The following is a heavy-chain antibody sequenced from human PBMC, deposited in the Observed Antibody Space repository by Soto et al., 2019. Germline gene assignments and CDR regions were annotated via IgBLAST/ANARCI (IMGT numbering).Heavy chain of an antibody. CDR1: GYTFTSYA. D-gene: IGHD2-2*01. V-gene: IGHV1-8*02. CDR3: AKSPCSSTSCSKLGFDY. CDR2: MNPNSGNT. J-gene: IGHJ4*02. Sequence: ASVKVSCKACGYTFTSYAMHWVRQAPGQRLEWMGWMNPNSGNTGYAQKFQGRVTMTRNTSISTAYMELSSLRAEDTAVYYCAKSPCSSTSCSKLGFDYWGQGTLVTVSS.